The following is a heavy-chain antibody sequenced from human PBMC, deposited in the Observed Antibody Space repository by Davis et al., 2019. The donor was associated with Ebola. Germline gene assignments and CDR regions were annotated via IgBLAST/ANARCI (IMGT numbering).Heavy chain of an antibody. CDR3: AKDGGNYPYWYFDL. CDR1: GFTFDFYA. Sequence: GGSLRLSCAASGFTFDFYAMSWVRQAPGKGLEWVSATTLSGGSTYYADSVKGRFTISRDNSRNTLYLQMNSLRAEDTALYYCAKDGGNYPYWYFDLWGRGTLVTVSS. J-gene: IGHJ2*01. CDR2: TTLSGGST. V-gene: IGHV3-23*01. D-gene: IGHD1-7*01.